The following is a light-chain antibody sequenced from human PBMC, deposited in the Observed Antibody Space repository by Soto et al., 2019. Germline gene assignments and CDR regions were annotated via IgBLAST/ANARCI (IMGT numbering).Light chain of an antibody. J-gene: IGLJ3*02. CDR2: RND. CDR3: AAWDDSLSGGV. Sequence: QSVLTQPPSASGTPGQRVTISCSGSSSNIGSNYVYWYQQLPGAAPKLIMYRNDQRPSGVPDRFSGSKSGTSASLAISGLRSEDEADYYCAAWDDSLSGGVFGGGTKLTVL. CDR1: SSNIGSNY. V-gene: IGLV1-47*01.